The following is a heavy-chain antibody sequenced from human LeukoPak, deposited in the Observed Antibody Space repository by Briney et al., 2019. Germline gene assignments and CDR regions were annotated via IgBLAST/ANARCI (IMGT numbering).Heavy chain of an antibody. CDR2: IKSKTDGGTT. V-gene: IGHV3-15*01. Sequence: GGSLRLSCAASGFTFSNAWMSWVRQAPGKGLEWVGRIKSKTDGGTTDYAAPVKGRFTISRDDSKNTLYLQMHSLKTEDTAVYYCTRGRGLAAAGIVLYFDYWGRGTLVTVSS. D-gene: IGHD6-13*01. CDR1: GFTFSNAW. J-gene: IGHJ4*02. CDR3: TRGRGLAAAGIVLYFDY.